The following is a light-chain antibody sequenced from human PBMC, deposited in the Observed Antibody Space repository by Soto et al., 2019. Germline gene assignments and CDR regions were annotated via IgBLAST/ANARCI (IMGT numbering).Light chain of an antibody. CDR3: LQVYNYTYT. CDR2: DAS. CDR1: QSVSGW. J-gene: IGKJ5*01. V-gene: IGKV1-5*01. Sequence: IQMTQFPSSLSSSLGDRVTITCRASQSVSGWLAWYQQKPGKAPKLLIYDASSLVRGVPLRFSGSGSGTDGTITINRLKKEDGATYYCLQVYNYTYTFGQGTRLEIK.